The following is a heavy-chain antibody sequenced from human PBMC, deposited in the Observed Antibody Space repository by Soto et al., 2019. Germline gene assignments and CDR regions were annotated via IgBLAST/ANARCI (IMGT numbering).Heavy chain of an antibody. CDR2: VHYSGIA. CDR3: ARVEAESYGSGSNKWLDP. Sequence: SETLSLTCTVSGDSIGSDYWTWVRRPPGKGPEWIGYVHYSGIAKYNPSLKSRVTISVQRPKNQFSLKLSSVTAADTGVYYCARVEAESYGSGSNKWLDPWGQGTLVTVSS. V-gene: IGHV4-59*01. D-gene: IGHD3-10*01. J-gene: IGHJ5*02. CDR1: GDSIGSDY.